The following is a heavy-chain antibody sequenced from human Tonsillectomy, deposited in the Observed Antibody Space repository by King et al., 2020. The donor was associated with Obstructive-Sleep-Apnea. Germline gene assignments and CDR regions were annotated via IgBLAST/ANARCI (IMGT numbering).Heavy chain of an antibody. CDR1: GFTFSNYA. D-gene: IGHD3-10*01. CDR3: ARADYYGSGNYYIGLDY. Sequence: VQLVESGGGVVQPGRSLRLSCAASGFTFSNYAMHWFRQAPGKGLEWVAVISYDGSNKYSADSVKGRFTISRDNSKNTLHLQMNSLRTDDTAGYYFARADYYGSGNYYIGLDYWGQGTLVTVSS. CDR2: ISYDGSNK. J-gene: IGHJ4*02. V-gene: IGHV3-30-3*01.